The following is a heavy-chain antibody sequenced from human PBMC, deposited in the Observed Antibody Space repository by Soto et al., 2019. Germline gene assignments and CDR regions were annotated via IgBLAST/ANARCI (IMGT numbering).Heavy chain of an antibody. CDR2: IYYSGST. V-gene: IGHV4-30-4*01. CDR1: GGSISSGDYY. CDR3: ARVDSMIVVDSYAFDI. Sequence: QVQLQESGPGLVKPSQTLSLTCTVSGGSISSGDYYWSWIRQPPGKGLEWIGYIYYSGSTYYNPSLKSRVTISVDTSNNQFSLKLSSVTAADTAVYYCARVDSMIVVDSYAFDIWGQGTMVTVSS. J-gene: IGHJ3*02. D-gene: IGHD3-22*01.